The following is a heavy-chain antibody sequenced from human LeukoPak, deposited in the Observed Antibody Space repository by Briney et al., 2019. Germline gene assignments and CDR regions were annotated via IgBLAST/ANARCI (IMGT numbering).Heavy chain of an antibody. Sequence: PGGSLRLSCAASGFTFSSYSMNWVRQAPGKGLEWVSSISSSSSYIYYADSVRGRFTISRDNAKNSPYLQMNSLRAEDTAVYYCARVIAPQDYYDSSPNFDYWGQGTLVTVSS. CDR2: ISSSSSYI. CDR3: ARVIAPQDYYDSSPNFDY. CDR1: GFTFSSYS. V-gene: IGHV3-21*01. J-gene: IGHJ4*02. D-gene: IGHD3-22*01.